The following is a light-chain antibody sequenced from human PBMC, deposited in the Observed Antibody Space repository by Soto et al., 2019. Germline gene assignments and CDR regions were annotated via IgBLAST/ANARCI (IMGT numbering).Light chain of an antibody. Sequence: DVQMTQAPSSLSAYVRDRVTITCRARQGISNYLAWYQQKPGKVPKLLIYAASILQSRVPSRFSGSEAGKDFTLTISSLQPEDDATYYCQKYNSAPRTFGGGTKEEIK. CDR2: AAS. CDR3: QKYNSAPRT. V-gene: IGKV1-27*01. CDR1: QGISNY. J-gene: IGKJ4*01.